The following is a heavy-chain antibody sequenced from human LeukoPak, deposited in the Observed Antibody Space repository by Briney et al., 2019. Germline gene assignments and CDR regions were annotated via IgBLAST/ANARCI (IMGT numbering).Heavy chain of an antibody. CDR3: AREALRQWLVPAYYFDY. Sequence: PSETLSLTCTVSGGSISIYYWSWIRQPPGKGLEWIGYIHYSGSTNYNPSLKSRVTISVDTSKNQFSLKLSSVTAADTAVYYCAREALRQWLVPAYYFDYWGQGTLVTVSS. D-gene: IGHD6-19*01. CDR2: IHYSGST. V-gene: IGHV4-59*12. J-gene: IGHJ4*02. CDR1: GGSISIYY.